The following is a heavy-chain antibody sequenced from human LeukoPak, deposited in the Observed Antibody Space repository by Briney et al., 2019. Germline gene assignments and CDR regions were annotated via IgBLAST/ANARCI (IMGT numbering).Heavy chain of an antibody. Sequence: SVKVSCKASGGTFISYAISWVRQAPGQGLEWMGGIIPIFGTANYAQKFQGRVTITTDESTSTAYMELSSLRSEDTAVYYCASRKGYCSSTSCSHDDYWGRGTLVTVSS. CDR1: GGTFISYA. V-gene: IGHV1-69*05. J-gene: IGHJ4*02. D-gene: IGHD2-2*01. CDR2: IIPIFGTA. CDR3: ASRKGYCSSTSCSHDDY.